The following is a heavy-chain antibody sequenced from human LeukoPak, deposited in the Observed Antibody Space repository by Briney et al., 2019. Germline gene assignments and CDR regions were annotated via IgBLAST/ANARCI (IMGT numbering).Heavy chain of an antibody. V-gene: IGHV4-59*01. J-gene: IGHJ3*02. CDR1: GGSISSYY. CDR3: ATPRYYDSSGGPYAFDI. CDR2: IYYSGST. D-gene: IGHD3-22*01. Sequence: SSETLSLTCTVSGGSISSYYWSWIRQPPGKGLEWIGYIYYSGSTNYNPSLKSRVTISVDTSKNQFSLKLSSVTAADTAVYYCATPRYYDSSGGPYAFDIWGQGTMVTVSS.